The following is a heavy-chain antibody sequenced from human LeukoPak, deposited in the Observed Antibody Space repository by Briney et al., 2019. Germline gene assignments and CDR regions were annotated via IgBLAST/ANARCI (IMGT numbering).Heavy chain of an antibody. CDR2: ISAYNGNT. J-gene: IGHJ4*02. D-gene: IGHD2-2*02. CDR1: GYTFTSYG. Sequence: ASVKVSCKASGYTFTSYGISWVRQAPGQGLEWMGWISAYNGNTNYAQELQGRVTMTTDTSTSTAYLELRSLRSDDTAVYYCARDCSSTSCYTVDYWGQGTLVTVSS. CDR3: ARDCSSTSCYTVDY. V-gene: IGHV1-18*01.